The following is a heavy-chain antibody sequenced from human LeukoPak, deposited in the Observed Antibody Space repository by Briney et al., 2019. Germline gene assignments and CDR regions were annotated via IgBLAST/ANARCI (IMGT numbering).Heavy chain of an antibody. V-gene: IGHV3-15*01. CDR3: TTDSGSSRLRYFDWLFHWYFDL. CDR2: IKSKTDGGTT. Sequence: GGSLRLSCAASGFTFSNAWMSWVRQAPGKGLEWVGRIKSKTDGGTTEYAAPVKGRFTISRDDSKNTLYLQMNSLKTEDTAVYYCTTDSGSSRLRYFDWLFHWYFDLWGRGTLVTVSS. CDR1: GFTFSNAW. J-gene: IGHJ2*01. D-gene: IGHD3-9*01.